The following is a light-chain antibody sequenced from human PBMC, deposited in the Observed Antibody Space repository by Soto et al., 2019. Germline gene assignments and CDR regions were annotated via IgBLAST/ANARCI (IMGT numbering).Light chain of an antibody. Sequence: QAVLTQPPSASGTPGQRVLISCSGSRSNIGTNYVYWYQQLPGTAPRLLISRNTQRPSGVPDRFSASKSGTSASLAISGLRSEDQTDYSCAAWDDSLIGLVFGGGTKLTVL. J-gene: IGLJ3*02. V-gene: IGLV1-47*01. CDR1: RSNIGTNY. CDR3: AAWDDSLIGLV. CDR2: RNT.